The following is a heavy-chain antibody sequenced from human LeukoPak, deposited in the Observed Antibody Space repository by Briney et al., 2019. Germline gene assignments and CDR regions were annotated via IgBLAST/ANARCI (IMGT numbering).Heavy chain of an antibody. V-gene: IGHV3-7*05. CDR3: ARAGGYPPAAADLDY. J-gene: IGHJ4*02. CDR1: GFTFSNYW. D-gene: IGHD6-13*01. Sequence: PGGSLRLSCAASGFTFSNYWMSWVRQAPGKGLEWVANIKHDGSEKYYVDSVKGRFTISRDNTKNSLYLQMNSLRAEDTAVYYCARAGGYPPAAADLDYWGQGTLVTVSS. CDR2: IKHDGSEK.